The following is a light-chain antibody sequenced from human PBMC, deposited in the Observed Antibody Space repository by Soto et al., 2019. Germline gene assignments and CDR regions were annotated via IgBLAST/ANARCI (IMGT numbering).Light chain of an antibody. J-gene: IGKJ4*01. V-gene: IGKV3-20*01. CDR2: GAS. CDR3: QHYGSSVPLS. Sequence: EIVLTQSPGTLSLSPGERATLSCRASQSVSGSYLAWYQQKPGQAPRLLIYGASSRATGIPDRFSGSGSGTDLTLGIRSLEPEDFAVYYCQHYGSSVPLSFGGGTKVEI. CDR1: QSVSGSY.